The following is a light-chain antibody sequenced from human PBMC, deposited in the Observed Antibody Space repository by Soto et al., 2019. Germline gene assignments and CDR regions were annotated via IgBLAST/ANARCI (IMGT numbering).Light chain of an antibody. V-gene: IGKV1-39*01. CDR1: QSIRSY. J-gene: IGKJ4*01. CDR2: AAS. CDR3: QPYNNWPLT. Sequence: DIQMTQSPSSLSASVGDRVIITCRASQSIRSYLNWYQQKPGKAPKLLIYAASTLQSGVPTRFSGSRSGAEFTLTINSLQSEDFAVYYCQPYNNWPLTFGGGTKVDIK.